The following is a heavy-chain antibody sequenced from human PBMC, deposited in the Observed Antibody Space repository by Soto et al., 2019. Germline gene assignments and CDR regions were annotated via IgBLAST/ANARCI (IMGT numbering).Heavy chain of an antibody. D-gene: IGHD5-12*01. J-gene: IGHJ4*02. CDR2: INAGNGNT. V-gene: IGHV1-3*01. Sequence: ASVKVSCKASGYTFTSYAMHWVRQAPGQRLEWMGWINAGNGNTKYSQKFQGRVTITRDTSASTAYMELSSLRSEDTAVYYCARERSRSVAPIDYWGQGTLVTVSS. CDR3: ARERSRSVAPIDY. CDR1: GYTFTSYA.